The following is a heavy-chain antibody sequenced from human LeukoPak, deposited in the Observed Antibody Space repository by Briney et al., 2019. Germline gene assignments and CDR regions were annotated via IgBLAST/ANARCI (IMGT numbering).Heavy chain of an antibody. Sequence: SETLSLTCTVSGGSISSDDYYWNWIRQPPGKGLEWIGYVYYSGSTYYNPSLKSRVTISVDTSKNQFSLKLSSVTAADTAVYYCARFYDSSGYYHVQSFDYWGQGTLVTVSS. CDR3: ARFYDSSGYYHVQSFDY. CDR2: VYYSGST. V-gene: IGHV4-30-4*01. J-gene: IGHJ4*02. CDR1: GGSISSDDYY. D-gene: IGHD3-22*01.